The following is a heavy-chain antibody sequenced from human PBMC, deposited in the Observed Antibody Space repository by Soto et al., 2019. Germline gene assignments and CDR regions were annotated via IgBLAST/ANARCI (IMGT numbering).Heavy chain of an antibody. CDR1: GFSFSDHY. J-gene: IGHJ4*02. D-gene: IGHD1-26*01. CDR3: ARTIMYSAPHYFDY. Sequence: DVQLVESGGGLVQPGGSLRLSCAASGFSFSDHYMEWVRQAPGKGLEWVGRIRNKANSYTTQYAAAVRGRFTLSRDDSKNSLFLQMNSLKTEDTAIYYCARTIMYSAPHYFDYSGQGTLVTVSS. CDR2: IRNKANSYTT. V-gene: IGHV3-72*01.